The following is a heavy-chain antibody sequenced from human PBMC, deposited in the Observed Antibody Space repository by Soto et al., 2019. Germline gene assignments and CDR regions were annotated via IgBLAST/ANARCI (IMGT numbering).Heavy chain of an antibody. CDR3: ARGIPFGYGMDV. CDR1: GFTFSSYA. Sequence: EVQLVESGGGLVQPGGSLRLSCAASGFTFSSYAMHWVRQAPGKGLEYVSDITSNGGNTDYASSVKGRFTISRDNSKNTLYLQMGSLRAEDMAVYYFARGIPFGYGMDVWGQGTTVTVSS. V-gene: IGHV3-64*01. J-gene: IGHJ6*02. CDR2: ITSNGGNT. D-gene: IGHD2-21*01.